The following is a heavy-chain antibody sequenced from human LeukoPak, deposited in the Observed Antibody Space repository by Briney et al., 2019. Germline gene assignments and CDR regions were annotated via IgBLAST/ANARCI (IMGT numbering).Heavy chain of an antibody. J-gene: IGHJ6*02. V-gene: IGHV3-74*01. Sequence: GGSLRLSCAASGFTFSDYWMHWVRQAPGKGLVWVSRINGDGGSTNYADSVKGRFTISRDNAKNTLYLQMNSLRVEDMAVYYCTRDRAVWGQGTTVTVSS. CDR2: INGDGGST. CDR3: TRDRAV. CDR1: GFTFSDYW.